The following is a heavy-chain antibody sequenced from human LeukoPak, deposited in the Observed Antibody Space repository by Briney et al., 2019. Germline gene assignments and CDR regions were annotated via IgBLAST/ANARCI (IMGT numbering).Heavy chain of an antibody. J-gene: IGHJ3*02. CDR3: ARHKLPYCSSTSCHEGYAFDI. CDR2: IYYSGST. Sequence: PSETLSLTCTVSGSSISSYYWSWIRQPPGKGLEWIGYIYYSGSTNYNPSLKSRVTISVDTSKNQFSLKLSSVTAADTAVYYCARHKLPYCSSTSCHEGYAFDIWGRGTMVTVSS. CDR1: GSSISSYY. D-gene: IGHD2-2*01. V-gene: IGHV4-59*08.